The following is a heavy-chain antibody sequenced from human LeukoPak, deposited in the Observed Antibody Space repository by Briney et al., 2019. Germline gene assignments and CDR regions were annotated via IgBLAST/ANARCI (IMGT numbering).Heavy chain of an antibody. CDR1: GDSISIGGYY. CDR3: AREPHYGSGRNYFDY. Sequence: ASETLSLTCTVSGDSISIGGYYWSWIRRHPGKGLEWIGYIYYSGSTYYNPPLKSRVTISVDTSKNQFSLKLSSVTAADTAVYYCAREPHYGSGRNYFDYWGRGTLVTVSS. J-gene: IGHJ4*02. D-gene: IGHD3-10*01. CDR2: IYYSGST. V-gene: IGHV4-31*03.